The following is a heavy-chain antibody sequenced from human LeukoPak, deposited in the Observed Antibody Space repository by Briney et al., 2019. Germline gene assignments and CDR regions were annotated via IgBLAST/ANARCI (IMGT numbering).Heavy chain of an antibody. CDR2: IYYSGST. J-gene: IGHJ4*02. CDR1: GGSISSSSYY. CDR3: AGFRVAEYYFDY. V-gene: IGHV4-39*01. D-gene: IGHD3-16*01. Sequence: SETLSLTCTVSGGSISSSSYYWGWIRQPPGKGLEWIGSIYYSGSTYYNPSLKSRVTISVDTSKSQFSLKLSSVTAADTAVYYCAGFRVAEYYFDYWAREPWSPSPQ.